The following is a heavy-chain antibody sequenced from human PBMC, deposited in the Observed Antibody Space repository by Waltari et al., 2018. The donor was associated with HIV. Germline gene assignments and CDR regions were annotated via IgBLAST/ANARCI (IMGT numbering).Heavy chain of an antibody. CDR1: GFTFSSYW. V-gene: IGHV3-7*04. D-gene: IGHD3-10*01. CDR2: KKQVGREK. Sequence: EVQLVESGGGLVQPGGSLRLSCAASGFTFSSYWMSWVRQAPGEGRGWVGKKKQVGREKYDVDSVNGRVTISRDNAENPLYLQRNCLRAEDTAVYYCARGGFYGSGSKVNWGQGTLVTVSS. CDR3: ARGGFYGSGSKVN. J-gene: IGHJ4*02.